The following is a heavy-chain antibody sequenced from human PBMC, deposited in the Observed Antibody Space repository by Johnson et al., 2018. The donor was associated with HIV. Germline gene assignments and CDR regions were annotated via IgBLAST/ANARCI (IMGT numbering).Heavy chain of an antibody. D-gene: IGHD3-10*01. CDR3: AIGRGEFPRHAFDI. CDR2: ISESGTTI. J-gene: IGHJ3*02. V-gene: IGHV3-11*04. CDR1: GFTFSDYY. Sequence: QVQLVESGGGVAQPGRSLRLSCAASGFTFSDYYMSWIRQAPGKGLEWVSYISESGTTIYYADSVKGRFTISRDNAKNSLYLQMNSLRAEDTAVYFCAIGRGEFPRHAFDIWGQGTMVTVSS.